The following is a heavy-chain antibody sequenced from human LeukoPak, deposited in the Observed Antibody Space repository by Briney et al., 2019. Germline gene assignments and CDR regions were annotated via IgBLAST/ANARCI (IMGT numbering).Heavy chain of an antibody. J-gene: IGHJ4*02. CDR1: GYSISSGYY. CDR2: IYHSGST. CDR3: ASLTGISDY. Sequence: PSETLSLTCTVSGYSISSGYYWGWIRQPPGKGLEWIGSIYHSGSTYYNPSLKSRVTISVDTSKNQFSLKLCSVTAADTAVYYCASLTGISDYWGQGTLATVSS. D-gene: IGHD1-20*01. V-gene: IGHV4-38-2*02.